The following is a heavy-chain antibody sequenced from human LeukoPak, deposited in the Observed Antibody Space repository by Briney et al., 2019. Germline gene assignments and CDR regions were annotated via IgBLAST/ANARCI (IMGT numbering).Heavy chain of an antibody. D-gene: IGHD3-22*01. CDR1: GGTFSSYA. J-gene: IGHJ4*02. CDR3: ARDVGSGLNY. Sequence: ASVKVSCKASGGTFSSYAISWVRQAPGQGLEWMGGIIPIFGTANYAQKFQGRVTITTDESTSTAYVELSSLRSEDTAVYYCARDVGSGLNYWGQGTLVTVSS. CDR2: IIPIFGTA. V-gene: IGHV1-69*05.